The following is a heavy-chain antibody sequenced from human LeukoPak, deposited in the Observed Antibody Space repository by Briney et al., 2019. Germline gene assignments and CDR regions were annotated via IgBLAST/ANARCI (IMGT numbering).Heavy chain of an antibody. CDR2: ISGSGGST. D-gene: IGHD1-26*01. J-gene: IGHJ4*02. CDR3: AKAGGSLGDY. V-gene: IGHV3-23*01. CDR1: GFTFSSYA. Sequence: GGSLRLSCAASGFTFSSYAMSWVRQAPGKGLEWVSAISGSGGSTCYADSVKGRFTISRDNSKNTLYLQTNSLRAEDTAVYYRAKAGGSLGDYWGQGTLVTVSS.